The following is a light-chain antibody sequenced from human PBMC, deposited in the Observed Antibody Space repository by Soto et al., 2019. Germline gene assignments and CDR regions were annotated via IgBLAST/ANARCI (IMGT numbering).Light chain of an antibody. CDR3: QQYNSYSWT. CDR2: DAS. V-gene: IGKV1-5*01. CDR1: QTISSW. J-gene: IGKJ1*01. Sequence: DIQITHSPSTLSGSVVDRVTITCLASQTISSWLAWYQQKPGKAPKLLIYDASSLESWVPSRFSGSGSGTEFTLTISSLQPDDFATYYCQQYNSYSWTFGQGTKVDIK.